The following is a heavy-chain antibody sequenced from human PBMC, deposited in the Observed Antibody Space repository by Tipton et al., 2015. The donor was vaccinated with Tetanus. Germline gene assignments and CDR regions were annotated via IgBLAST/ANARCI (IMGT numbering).Heavy chain of an antibody. CDR1: DDSLSNGDYY. V-gene: IGHV4-30-4*01. D-gene: IGHD3-16*01. CDR3: ARDHGITWGGMGYYYGMDV. Sequence: TLSLTCTVSDDSLSNGDYYWSWIRQPPGKGLESIGYIYYSGSTYYNPSLKSRVTISVDTSKNQFSLRLSSVTAADTAVYYCARDHGITWGGMGYYYGMDVWGQGTTVTVSS. J-gene: IGHJ6*02. CDR2: IYYSGST.